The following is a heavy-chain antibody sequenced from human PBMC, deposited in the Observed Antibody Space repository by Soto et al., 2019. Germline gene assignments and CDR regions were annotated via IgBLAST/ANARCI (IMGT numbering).Heavy chain of an antibody. V-gene: IGHV3-23*01. CDR3: AKDLRPDGRYDLDY. D-gene: IGHD2-15*01. CDR2: IVGDASSI. Sequence: GGSLRLSCAAYGFTFRPYAMNWVRQAPGKGLEWVAVIVGDASSIDYADSVKGRFTISRDNSKNILYLQMTSLRVEDTATYFCAKDLRPDGRYDLDYWGQGTLVTV. CDR1: GFTFRPYA. J-gene: IGHJ4*02.